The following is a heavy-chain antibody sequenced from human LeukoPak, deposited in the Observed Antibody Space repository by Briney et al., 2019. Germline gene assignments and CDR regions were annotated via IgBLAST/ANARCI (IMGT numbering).Heavy chain of an antibody. D-gene: IGHD1-7*01. V-gene: IGHV4-34*01. CDR3: ARDGGTNYYYYYMDV. CDR2: INHSGST. Sequence: SETPSLTCAVYGGSFSGYYWSWIRQPPGKGLEWIGEINHSGSTNYNPSLKSRVTISVDTSKNQFSLELSSVTAADTAVYYCARDGGTNYYYYYMDVWGKGTTVTVSS. J-gene: IGHJ6*03. CDR1: GGSFSGYY.